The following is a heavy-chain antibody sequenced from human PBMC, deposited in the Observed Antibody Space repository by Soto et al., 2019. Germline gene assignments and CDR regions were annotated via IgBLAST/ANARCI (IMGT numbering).Heavy chain of an antibody. CDR2: ISSSGRTK. CDR3: AREDYYDSSGYLSGSRSMRY. D-gene: IGHD3-22*01. V-gene: IGHV3-48*03. J-gene: IGHJ4*02. Sequence: GGSLRLSCVASGITFSTYEVNWVRQAPGKGLEWVSYISSSGRTKYYADSVKGRFTISRDDAKNSVYLQMNSLRAEDTAVYYCAREDYYDSSGYLSGSRSMRYWGQGTLVTVSS. CDR1: GITFSTYE.